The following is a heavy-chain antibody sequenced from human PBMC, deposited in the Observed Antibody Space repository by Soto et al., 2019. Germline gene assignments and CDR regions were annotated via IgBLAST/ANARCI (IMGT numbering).Heavy chain of an antibody. CDR1: GFTFSSYW. Sequence: EVQLVESGGGLVQPGGSLRLSCAASGFTFSSYWMSWVRQAPGKGLEWVANIKQDGSEKYYVDSVKGRFTISRDNAKNSLYLQMNSLRAEDTAVYYCARTPDLRSSTTDASEWVGYWGQGTLVTVSS. V-gene: IGHV3-7*01. J-gene: IGHJ4*02. D-gene: IGHD2-2*01. CDR2: IKQDGSEK. CDR3: ARTPDLRSSTTDASEWVGY.